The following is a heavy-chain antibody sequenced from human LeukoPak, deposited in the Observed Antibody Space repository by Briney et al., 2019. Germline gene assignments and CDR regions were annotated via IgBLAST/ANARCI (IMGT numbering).Heavy chain of an antibody. CDR3: ARLTKNDSGSFRFGKKKRGYMDV. D-gene: IGHD3-10*01. J-gene: IGHJ6*03. CDR1: GGSFSGYY. Sequence: SETLSLTCAVYGGSFSGYYWTWIRQPPGKGLEWIGEINHSGSTNYNPSLKSRVTISVDTSMNQFSLKLSSVTAADTAVYYCARLTKNDSGSFRFGKKKRGYMDVWGKGTTVTISS. CDR2: INHSGST. V-gene: IGHV4-34*01.